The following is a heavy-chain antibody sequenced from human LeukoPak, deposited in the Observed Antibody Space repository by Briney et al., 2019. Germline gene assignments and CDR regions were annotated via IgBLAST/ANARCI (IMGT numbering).Heavy chain of an antibody. V-gene: IGHV3-7*01. D-gene: IGHD6-13*01. J-gene: IGHJ6*03. CDR3: AGQQLVYYYYYYMDV. CDR2: IKQDGSEK. CDR1: GFTFSSYW. Sequence: GGSLRLSCAASGFTFSSYWMSWVRQAPGKGLGWVANIKQDGSEKYYVDSVKGRFTISRDNAKNSLYLQMNSLRAEDTAVYYCAGQQLVYYYYYYMDVWGKGTTVTVSS.